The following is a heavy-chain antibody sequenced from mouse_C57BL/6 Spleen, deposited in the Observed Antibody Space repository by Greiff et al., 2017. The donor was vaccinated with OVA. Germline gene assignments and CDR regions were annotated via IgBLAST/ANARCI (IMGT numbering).Heavy chain of an antibody. D-gene: IGHD2-1*01. Sequence: QVQLQQSGAELAKPGASVKVSCKASGYTFTSYWMHWVKQSPGQGLEWIGYINPSSGYTKYTQTFKDQATLTADKSSSTDYMQLSSLTYEDSAVYYCARGGNYERSAMDDWGKGTSVTVSS. CDR2: INPSSGYT. CDR1: GYTFTSYW. J-gene: IGHJ4*01. CDR3: ARGGNYERSAMDD. V-gene: IGHV1-7*01.